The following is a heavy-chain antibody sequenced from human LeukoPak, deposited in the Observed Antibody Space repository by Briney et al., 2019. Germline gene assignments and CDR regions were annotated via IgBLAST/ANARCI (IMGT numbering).Heavy chain of an antibody. D-gene: IGHD3-22*01. CDR2: ISGSGGST. CDR3: AKGRYYYDSSDAFDI. CDR1: GFTFRSYA. V-gene: IGHV3-23*01. J-gene: IGHJ3*02. Sequence: PGGSLRLSCAASGFTFRSYAMSWVRQAPGEGLEWVSAISGSGGSTYYADSVKGRFTISRDNSKNTLYLQMNSLRAEDTAVYYCAKGRYYYDSSDAFDIWGQGTMVTVSS.